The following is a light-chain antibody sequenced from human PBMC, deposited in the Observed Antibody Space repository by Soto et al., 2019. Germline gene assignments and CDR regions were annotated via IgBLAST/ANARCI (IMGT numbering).Light chain of an antibody. CDR2: DAS. V-gene: IGKV3-11*01. CDR1: QSVSRY. CDR3: QQRSNWPPIT. Sequence: EIVWTQSPATLSLSPSERATLSGRASQSVSRYLAWYQQKPGQAPRLLIYDASNRATGIPARFSGSGSGTDFTLTISSLEPEDFAVYYCQQRSNWPPITFGQGTRLEIK. J-gene: IGKJ5*01.